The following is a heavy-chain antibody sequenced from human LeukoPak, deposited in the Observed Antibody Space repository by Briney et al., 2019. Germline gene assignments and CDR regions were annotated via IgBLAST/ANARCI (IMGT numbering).Heavy chain of an antibody. V-gene: IGHV1-18*01. CDR2: ISAYNGNT. D-gene: IGHD1-26*01. J-gene: IGHJ4*02. CDR3: ARDLVVGATDY. CDR1: GYAFTIYG. Sequence: RASVKVSCKASGYAFTIYGISWVRQAPGQGLEWVGWISAYNGNTNYAQKLQGRVTMTTDTSTSTAYMELRSLRADDTAVYYCARDLVVGATDYWGQGTLVTVSS.